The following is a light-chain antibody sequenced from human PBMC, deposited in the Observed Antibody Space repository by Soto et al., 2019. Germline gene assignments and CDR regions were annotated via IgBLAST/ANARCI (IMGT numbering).Light chain of an antibody. Sequence: QSVLTRPASVSGSPGHSIIVSCTGTSSEVGGNNYVSWYQQHPGKAPKLMIYEVSNRPSGVSNRFSGSKSGNTASLTISGLQAEDEADYYCASSPSSSSYVFGTGPKVTVL. CDR3: ASSPSSSSYV. V-gene: IGLV2-14*01. CDR1: SSEVGGNNY. J-gene: IGLJ1*01. CDR2: EVS.